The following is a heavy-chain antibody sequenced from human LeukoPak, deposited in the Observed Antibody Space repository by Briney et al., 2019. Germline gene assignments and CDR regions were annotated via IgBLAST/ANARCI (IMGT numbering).Heavy chain of an antibody. V-gene: IGHV1-2*02. CDR1: GYTFTVYY. D-gene: IGHD6-13*01. J-gene: IGHJ4*02. CDR3: ARGERLIAAAGTNY. CDR2: VNPNSGGT. Sequence: ASVTVSCKASGYTFTVYYMHWVRQAPGQGLEWMGWVNPNSGGTNYAQKFQVRVTMTRDTSISTAYMELSRLRSDDTAVYYCARGERLIAAAGTNYWGQGTLVTVSS.